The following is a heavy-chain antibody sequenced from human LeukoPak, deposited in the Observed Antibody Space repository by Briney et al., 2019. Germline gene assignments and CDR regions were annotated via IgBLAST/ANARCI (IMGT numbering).Heavy chain of an antibody. D-gene: IGHD6-13*01. CDR2: ISYDGSNK. Sequence: PGGSLRLSCAASGFTFSSYAMHWVRQAPGKGLEWVAVISYDGSNKYYADSVKGRFTISRDNSKNTLYLQMNSLRAEDTAVYYCANGYSSSWYKGIFDYWGQGTLVTVSS. CDR3: ANGYSSSWYKGIFDY. J-gene: IGHJ4*02. CDR1: GFTFSSYA. V-gene: IGHV3-30-3*01.